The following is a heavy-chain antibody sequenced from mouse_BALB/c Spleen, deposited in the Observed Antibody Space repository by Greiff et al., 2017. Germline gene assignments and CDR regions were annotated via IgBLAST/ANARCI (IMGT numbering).Heavy chain of an antibody. Sequence: EVKLVESGGGLVKPGGSLKLSCAASGFTFSSYAMSWVRQTPEKRLEWVASISSGGGSTYYPDTVKGRFTISRDNAKNTLYLQMSSLKSEDTAMYYCARGGLTGTAYWGQGTLVTVSA. CDR1: GFTFSSYA. D-gene: IGHD4-1*01. J-gene: IGHJ3*01. CDR2: ISSGGGST. CDR3: ARGGLTGTAY. V-gene: IGHV5-12-1*01.